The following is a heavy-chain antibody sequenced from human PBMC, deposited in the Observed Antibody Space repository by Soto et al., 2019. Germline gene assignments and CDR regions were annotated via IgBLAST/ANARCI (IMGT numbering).Heavy chain of an antibody. CDR1: GYTFTSYG. CDR2: ISAYNGNT. D-gene: IGHD3-16*01. J-gene: IGHJ5*02. CDR3: ARGNSRGWGRTLGRLHWFDP. Sequence: QVQLVQSGAEVKKPGASVKVSCKASGYTFTSYGISWVRQAPGQGLEWMGWISAYNGNTNYAQKLQGRVTMTTDTPTWPGYMELRKLKSDGPAVYFSARGNSRGWGRTLGRLHWFDPWGQGTLVTVSS. V-gene: IGHV1-18*01.